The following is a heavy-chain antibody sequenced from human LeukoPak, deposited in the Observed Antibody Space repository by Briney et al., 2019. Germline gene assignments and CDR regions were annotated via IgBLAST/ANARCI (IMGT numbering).Heavy chain of an antibody. D-gene: IGHD6-19*01. J-gene: IGHJ4*02. V-gene: IGHV1-69*05. Sequence: GASVKVSCKASGGTFSSYAISWVRQAPGQGLEWMGGIIPIFGTANYAQKFQGRVTMIRDTSTSTVYMELSSLRSEDTAVYYCASSRRKGIAVAGSRLDYWGQGTLVTVSP. CDR2: IIPIFGTA. CDR1: GGTFSSYA. CDR3: ASSRRKGIAVAGSRLDY.